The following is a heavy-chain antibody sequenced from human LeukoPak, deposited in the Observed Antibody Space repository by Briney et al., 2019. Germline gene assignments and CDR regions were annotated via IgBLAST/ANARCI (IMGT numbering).Heavy chain of an antibody. Sequence: GESLKISCKGSGYSFTSFWIGWVRQMPGKGLEWMGIVYPGDSDTRYSPSFQGQVTISADKSINTAYLQWSSLKASDTAMYYCARQRLRGISYFGFWGQGTLVTVSS. CDR3: ARQRLRGISYFGF. J-gene: IGHJ4*02. V-gene: IGHV5-51*01. D-gene: IGHD3-10*01. CDR1: GYSFTSFW. CDR2: VYPGDSDT.